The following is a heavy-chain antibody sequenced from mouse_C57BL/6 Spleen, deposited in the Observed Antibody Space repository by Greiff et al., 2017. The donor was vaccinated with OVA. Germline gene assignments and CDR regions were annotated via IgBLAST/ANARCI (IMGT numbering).Heavy chain of an antibody. J-gene: IGHJ4*01. CDR3: ARDEDSNYEGYAMDY. Sequence: EVMLVESGGGLVKPGGSLKLSCAASGFTFSSYAMSWVRQTPEKRLEWVATISDGGSYTYYPDNVKGRFTISRDNAKNNLYLQMSHLKSEDTAMYYCARDEDSNYEGYAMDYWGQGTSVTVSS. V-gene: IGHV5-4*01. D-gene: IGHD2-5*01. CDR1: GFTFSSYA. CDR2: ISDGGSYT.